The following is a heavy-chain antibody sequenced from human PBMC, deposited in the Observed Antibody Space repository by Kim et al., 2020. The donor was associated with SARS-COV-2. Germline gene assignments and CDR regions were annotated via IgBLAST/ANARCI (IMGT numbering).Heavy chain of an antibody. CDR3: ARERAYCGGDCYLSLDY. J-gene: IGHJ4*02. CDR1: GFTFSDYY. Sequence: GGPLRLSCAASGFTFSDYYMSWIRQAPGKGLEWVSYISSSSSYTNYADSVKGRFTISRDNAKNSLYLQMNSLRAEDTAVYYCARERAYCGGDCYLSLDYWGQGTLVTVSS. V-gene: IGHV3-11*06. D-gene: IGHD2-21*02. CDR2: ISSSSSYT.